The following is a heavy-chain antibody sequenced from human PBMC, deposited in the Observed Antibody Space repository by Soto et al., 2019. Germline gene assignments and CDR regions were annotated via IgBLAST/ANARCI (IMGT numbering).Heavy chain of an antibody. V-gene: IGHV3-33*01. CDR3: AREWEDSSGYFSPVFDY. CDR1: GVTFISYG. J-gene: IGHJ4*02. CDR2: IWYDGSNK. D-gene: IGHD3-22*01. Sequence: GGFLRLSCAASGVTFISYGMHWVRQAPGKGLEWVAVIWYDGSNKYYADSVKGRFTISRDNSKNTLYLQMNSLRAEDTAVYYCAREWEDSSGYFSPVFDYWGQGTLVTVS.